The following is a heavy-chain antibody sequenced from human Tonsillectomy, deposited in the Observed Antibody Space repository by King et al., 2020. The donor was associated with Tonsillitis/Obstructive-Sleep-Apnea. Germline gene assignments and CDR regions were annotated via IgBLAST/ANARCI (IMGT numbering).Heavy chain of an antibody. V-gene: IGHV4-59*01. Sequence: QLQESGPGLVKPSETLSLTCTVSGDSISRYYWSWIRQPPGKGLEWIGYIHHSGTTNYNPSLQSRVTIAVDTSKNQFSLKVTFVSAADAAVYFCVRTAEGSYEFWSGMSDHYYYMDAWGKGTTVTVS. D-gene: IGHD3-3*01. J-gene: IGHJ6*03. CDR1: GDSISRYY. CDR3: VRTAEGSYEFWSGMSDHYYYMDA. CDR2: IHHSGTT.